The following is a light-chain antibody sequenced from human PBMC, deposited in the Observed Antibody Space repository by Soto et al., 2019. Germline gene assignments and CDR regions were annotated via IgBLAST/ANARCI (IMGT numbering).Light chain of an antibody. CDR1: SSDVGGHNY. Sequence: QSALTQPRSVSGSPGQSVTISCTGTSSDVGGHNYVSWYQQHPGKAPKLMIYDVSKRPSGVPDRFSGSKSGNTASLTISGLQAEDEADYYCCSYAGSPRVVFGGGTKLTVL. CDR3: CSYAGSPRVV. CDR2: DVS. J-gene: IGLJ2*01. V-gene: IGLV2-11*01.